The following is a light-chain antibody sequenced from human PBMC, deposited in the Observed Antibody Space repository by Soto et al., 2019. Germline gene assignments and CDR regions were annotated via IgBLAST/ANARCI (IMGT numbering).Light chain of an antibody. CDR1: SSDVGGYNY. CDR2: EVS. J-gene: IGLJ1*01. V-gene: IGLV2-14*01. Sequence: QSALTQPASVSGSPGQSITISCTGTSSDVGGYNYVSWYQQHPGKAPKLMIYEVSNRPSGVSNSFSGSKSGNTASLTISGLQAEDEADYYCSSYTSSSIYVFGTGTKVTVL. CDR3: SSYTSSSIYV.